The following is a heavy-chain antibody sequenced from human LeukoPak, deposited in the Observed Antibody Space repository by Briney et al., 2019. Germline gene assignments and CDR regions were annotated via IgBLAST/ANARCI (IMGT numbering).Heavy chain of an antibody. D-gene: IGHD3-22*01. V-gene: IGHV3-11*01. CDR1: GFTFSDYY. Sequence: GGSLRLSCAASGFTFSDYYMSWIRQAPGKGLEWVSYISSSGSTIYYADSVKGRFTISRDNAQNSLSLQMNSLRAEDTALYYCAKGEYYDSKNYFDYWGQGTLVTVSS. J-gene: IGHJ4*02. CDR3: AKGEYYDSKNYFDY. CDR2: ISSSGSTI.